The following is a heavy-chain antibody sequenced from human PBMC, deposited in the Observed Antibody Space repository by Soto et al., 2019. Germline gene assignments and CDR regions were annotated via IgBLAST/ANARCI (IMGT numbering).Heavy chain of an antibody. CDR1: GYYIYTVDYF. CDR3: ARGRYCLTGRCFPNWFDS. CDR2: IYKSATT. D-gene: IGHD2-15*01. J-gene: IGHJ5*01. Sequence: SETLSLPCSVSGYYIYTVDYFWAWVRQPPGQALEYIGYIYKSATTYYNPSFESRVAISLDTSKSQFSLNVTSLTAADTAVYFCARGRYCLTGRCFPNWFDSWGQGTLVTVSS. V-gene: IGHV4-30-4*01.